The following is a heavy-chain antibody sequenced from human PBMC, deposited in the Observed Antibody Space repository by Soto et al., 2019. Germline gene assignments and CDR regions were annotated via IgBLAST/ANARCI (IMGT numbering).Heavy chain of an antibody. CDR2: ISAYNGNT. Sequence: QVPLVQSGAEVKKPGASVKVSCKASGYTFTSYGISWVRQAPGQGLEWMGWISAYNGNTNYAQKLQGRVTMTTDTSTSTADMELRSLRSDDTAVYYCARSYYGSGTTYYYGMDFWGQVTTVTVSS. CDR1: GYTFTSYG. V-gene: IGHV1-18*01. CDR3: ARSYYGSGTTYYYGMDF. J-gene: IGHJ6*02. D-gene: IGHD3-10*01.